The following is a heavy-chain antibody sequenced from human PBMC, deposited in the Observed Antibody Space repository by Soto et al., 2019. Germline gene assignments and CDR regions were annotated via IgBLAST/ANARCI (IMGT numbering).Heavy chain of an antibody. D-gene: IGHD6-19*01. J-gene: IGHJ4*02. CDR1: GGSFSGYY. CDR2: INHSGGT. V-gene: IGHV4-34*01. Sequence: SETLSLTCAVYGGSFSGYYWSWIRQPPGKGLEWIGEINHSGGTNYNPSLKSRVTISVDTSKNQFSLKLSSVTAADTAVYYCARGRGSGWYDYWGQGTLVTVSS. CDR3: ARGRGSGWYDY.